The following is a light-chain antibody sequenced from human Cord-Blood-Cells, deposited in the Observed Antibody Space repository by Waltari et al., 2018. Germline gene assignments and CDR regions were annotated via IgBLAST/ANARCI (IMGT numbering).Light chain of an antibody. V-gene: IGKV3-20*01. CDR2: GAA. CDR1: QRVNSSH. CDR3: QQYGSAPLIFT. J-gene: IGKJ3*01. Sequence: EIVLTQSPGTLSLSPGERATLSRRASQRVNSSHLAWYQQKPGQAPRPHIHGAASRDTGIPDRFSGSGSGTDFTLTISRLEPEDFAVYYCQQYGSAPLIFTFGPGTKVDIK.